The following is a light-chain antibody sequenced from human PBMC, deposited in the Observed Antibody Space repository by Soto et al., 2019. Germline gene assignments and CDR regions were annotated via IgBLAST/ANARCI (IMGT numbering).Light chain of an antibody. CDR2: GNR. CDR1: SSNIGAGYD. CDR3: GTWDSSLSVVV. Sequence: QSVLTQPPSVSGAPGQRVTISCTGSSSNIGAGYDVHWYQQLPGTAPKLVIYGNRNRPSGIPDRFSGSKSGTSATLGITGLQTGDEADYYCGTWDSSLSVVVFGGGTKLTVL. V-gene: IGLV1-40*01. J-gene: IGLJ2*01.